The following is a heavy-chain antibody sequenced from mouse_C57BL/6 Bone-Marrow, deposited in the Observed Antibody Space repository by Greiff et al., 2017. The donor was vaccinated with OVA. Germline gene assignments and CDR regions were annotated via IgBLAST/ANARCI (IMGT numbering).Heavy chain of an antibody. Sequence: EVHLVESAGGLVQPGSSMKLSCTASGFTFSDYYMAWVRQVPEKGLEWVANINYDGSSTYYLDSLKSRFIISRDNAKNILYLQMSSLKSEDTATYYCARAYYSNYALAYWGQGTLVTVSA. CDR1: GFTFSDYY. CDR2: INYDGSST. D-gene: IGHD2-5*01. J-gene: IGHJ3*01. CDR3: ARAYYSNYALAY. V-gene: IGHV5-16*01.